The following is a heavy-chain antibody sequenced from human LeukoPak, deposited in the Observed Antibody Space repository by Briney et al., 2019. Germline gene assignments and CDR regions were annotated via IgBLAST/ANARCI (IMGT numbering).Heavy chain of an antibody. CDR1: GFTFSSYA. D-gene: IGHD3-22*01. V-gene: IGHV3-64D*06. CDR2: ISSNGGST. CDR3: VTEDSSGYYPFDY. J-gene: IGHJ4*02. Sequence: GGSLRLSCSASGFTFSSYAMHWVRQAPGKGREYVSAISSNGGSTYYADSVKGRFTISRDNAKNTLYLQMSSLRAEDTAVYYCVTEDSSGYYPFDYWGQGTLVTVSS.